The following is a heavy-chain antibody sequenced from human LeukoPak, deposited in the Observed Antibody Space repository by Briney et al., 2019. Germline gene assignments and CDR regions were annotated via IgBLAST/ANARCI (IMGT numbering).Heavy chain of an antibody. CDR2: IYSGGST. CDR1: GFTVSSNY. J-gene: IGHJ4*02. V-gene: IGHV3-53*01. D-gene: IGHD2-2*01. Sequence: GGSLRLSCAASGFTVSSNYMSWVGQAPGKGVEGVSIIYSGGSTYYADSVKGRFTISRDNSRNTLFLQMNSLRAEDTAVYYCARGGYCSSTSCYYFDYWGQGTLVTVSS. CDR3: ARGGYCSSTSCYYFDY.